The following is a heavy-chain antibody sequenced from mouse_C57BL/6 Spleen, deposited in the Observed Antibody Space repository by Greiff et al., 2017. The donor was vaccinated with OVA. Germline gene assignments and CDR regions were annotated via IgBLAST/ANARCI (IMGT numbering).Heavy chain of an antibody. D-gene: IGHD1-1*01. CDR2: IDPSDSYT. V-gene: IGHV1-69*01. CDR3: ARCYYGSSGYFDV. J-gene: IGHJ1*03. Sequence: QVQLKQPGAELVMPGASVKLSCKASGYTFTSYWMHWVKQRPGQGLEWIGEIDPSDSYTNYNQKFKGKSTLTVDKSSSTAYMQLSSLTSEDSAVYYCARCYYGSSGYFDVWGTGTTVTVSS. CDR1: GYTFTSYW.